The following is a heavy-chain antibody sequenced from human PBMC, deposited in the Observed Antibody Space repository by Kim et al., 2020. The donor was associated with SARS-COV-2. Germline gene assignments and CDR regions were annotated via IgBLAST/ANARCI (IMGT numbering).Heavy chain of an antibody. D-gene: IGHD1-1*01. CDR2: IYYSGST. CDR1: GGSISSSSYY. Sequence: SETLSLTCTVSGGSISSSSYYWGWIRQPPGKGLEGMGSIYYSGSTYYNPSLKSRVTISVDTSKNQFSLKRSPGTAPDTAVYYCARHGRGPYFQHWGQG. J-gene: IGHJ1*01. V-gene: IGHV4-39*01. CDR3: ARHGRGPYFQH.